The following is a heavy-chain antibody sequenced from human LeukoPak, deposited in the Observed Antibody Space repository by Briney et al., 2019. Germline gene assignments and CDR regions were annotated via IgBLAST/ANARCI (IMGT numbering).Heavy chain of an antibody. V-gene: IGHV3-33*01. CDR3: ARDAQGGFDYSNSLEY. J-gene: IGHJ4*02. Sequence: PGGSLRLSCAAAGFTFNHYGMHWVRQAPGKGLQWVAVIWSDGTNQYYADSVKGRFTISRDDSGNTVYLQMNSLRPEDTGVYYCARDAQGGFDYSNSLEYWGQGTPVTVST. CDR1: GFTFNHYG. CDR2: IWSDGTNQ. D-gene: IGHD4-11*01.